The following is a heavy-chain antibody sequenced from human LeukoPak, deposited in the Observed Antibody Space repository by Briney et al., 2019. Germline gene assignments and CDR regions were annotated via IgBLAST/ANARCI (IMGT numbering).Heavy chain of an antibody. J-gene: IGHJ6*03. CDR3: AREDSSSWYNYYYYMDV. CDR2: IYYSGST. CDR1: VGSNSSSGYY. Sequence: SETLSLTFTVSVGSNSSSGYYWGWIRQPPGKGLEWIGSIYYSGSTYYNPSLKRRVTISVDTSKNQSSLKLSSVTAADTAVYYCAREDSSSWYNYYYYMDVWGKGTTVTVSS. V-gene: IGHV4-39*07. D-gene: IGHD6-13*01.